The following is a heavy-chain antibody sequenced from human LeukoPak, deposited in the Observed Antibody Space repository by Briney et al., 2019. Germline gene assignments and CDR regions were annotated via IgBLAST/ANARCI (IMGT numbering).Heavy chain of an antibody. V-gene: IGHV4-59*08. D-gene: IGHD3-22*01. CDR1: GGSISSHY. CDR2: IYNSGST. J-gene: IGHJ6*02. CDR3: ARQASKYYYDSSAYHPLDV. Sequence: PSETLSLTCTVSGGSISSHYWSWIRQPPGKGLEWIGYIYNSGSTKCNPSLKSRVTISVDTSKNQLSLKLSSVTAADTAVYYCARQASKYYYDSSAYHPLDVWGQGTTVTVSS.